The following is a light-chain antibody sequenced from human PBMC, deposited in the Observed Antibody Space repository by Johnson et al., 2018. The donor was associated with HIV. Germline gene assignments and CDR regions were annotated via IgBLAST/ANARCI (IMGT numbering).Light chain of an antibody. V-gene: IGLV1-51*02. Sequence: QSVLTQSPSVSAAPGQKVTISCSGSSSTIGTNYVSWYQVLPGTAPKLLIYKNNERPSGFPARFSGSKSGTSATLCITALHTGDEADYYGATWDSSLRACRVFGTGTKVTVL. CDR3: ATWDSSLRACRV. CDR2: KNN. CDR1: SSTIGTNY. J-gene: IGLJ1*01.